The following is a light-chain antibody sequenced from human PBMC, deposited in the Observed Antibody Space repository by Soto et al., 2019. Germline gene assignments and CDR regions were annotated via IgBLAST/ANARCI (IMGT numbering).Light chain of an antibody. Sequence: DIQMTQSPSSLSASVGDRVTITCRASQSVRSHLNWFQQKPGKAPDLLIYGASTLQFGVPSRFSGSGSGTDFILTISNLQPEDFAIYYCQQSFRTPRTFGQGTKADI. CDR1: QSVRSH. CDR2: GAS. V-gene: IGKV1-39*01. J-gene: IGKJ1*01. CDR3: QQSFRTPRT.